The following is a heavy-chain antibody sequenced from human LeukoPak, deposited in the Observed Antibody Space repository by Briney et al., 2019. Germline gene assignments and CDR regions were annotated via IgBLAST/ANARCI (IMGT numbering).Heavy chain of an antibody. Sequence: GESLKISCKGSGYLFSNYWIAWVRQMPGKGLEWMGIIYPGDSDTRYSPSFQGQVTISADKSISTASLQWSSLKASDTAIYYYARGIAGYNSRGFDYWGQGTLVTVSS. CDR3: ARGIAGYNSRGFDY. CDR2: IYPGDSDT. CDR1: GYLFSNYW. V-gene: IGHV5-51*01. J-gene: IGHJ4*02. D-gene: IGHD3-10*01.